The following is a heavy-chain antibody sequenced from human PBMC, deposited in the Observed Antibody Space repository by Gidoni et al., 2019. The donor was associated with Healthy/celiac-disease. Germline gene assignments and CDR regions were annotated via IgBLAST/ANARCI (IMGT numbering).Heavy chain of an antibody. CDR1: GGSISSYY. CDR2: IYYSGST. CDR3: ARRSGSLFDY. V-gene: IGHV4-59*01. Sequence: QVQLQESGPGLVKPSETLSLPCTVSGGSISSYYWSWIRQPPGKGLEWSGYIYYSGSTNYNPSLKSRVTISVDTSKNQFSLKLSSVTAADTAVYYCARRSGSLFDYWGQGTLVTVSS. J-gene: IGHJ4*02. D-gene: IGHD3-10*01.